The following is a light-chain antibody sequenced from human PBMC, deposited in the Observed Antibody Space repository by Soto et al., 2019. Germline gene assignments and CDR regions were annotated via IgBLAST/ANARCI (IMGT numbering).Light chain of an antibody. CDR2: EDN. V-gene: IGLV6-57*04. CDR1: SGSIASNY. Sequence: NFMLTQPHSVSESPGKTVTISYTRSSGSIASNYVQWYQQRPGSAPTTVIYEDNQRPSGVPDRFSGSIDSSSNSASLTISGLKTEDEADYYCQSYDSSNHGVFGTGTKVTVL. CDR3: QSYDSSNHGV. J-gene: IGLJ1*01.